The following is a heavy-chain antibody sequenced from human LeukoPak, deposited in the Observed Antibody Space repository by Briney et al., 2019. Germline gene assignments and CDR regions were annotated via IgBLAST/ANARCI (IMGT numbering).Heavy chain of an antibody. J-gene: IGHJ4*02. CDR2: ISSSSSYI. D-gene: IGHD5-24*01. CDR3: ARDRDGYNPGE. Sequence: GGSLRLSCAASGFTFSSYSMNWVRQAPGKGLEWVSSISSSSSYIYYADSVKGRFTISRDNAKNSLYLQMNSLRAEDTAVYYCARDRDGYNPGEWGQGTLVSVSS. CDR1: GFTFSSYS. V-gene: IGHV3-21*01.